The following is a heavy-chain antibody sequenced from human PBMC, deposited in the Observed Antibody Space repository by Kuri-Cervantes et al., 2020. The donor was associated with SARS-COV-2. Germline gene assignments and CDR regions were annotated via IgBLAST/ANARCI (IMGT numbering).Heavy chain of an antibody. J-gene: IGHJ6*02. Sequence: ASVKVSCKASGYTFTSYAMHWVRQAPGQRLEWMGWINAGNGNTKYSQKFQGRVTITRDTSASTAYMELSSLRSEDTAVYYCAREVCPLCSIAVAGTYYGMDVWGQGTTVTVSS. D-gene: IGHD6-19*01. V-gene: IGHV1-3*01. CDR1: GYTFTSYA. CDR3: AREVCPLCSIAVAGTYYGMDV. CDR2: INAGNGNT.